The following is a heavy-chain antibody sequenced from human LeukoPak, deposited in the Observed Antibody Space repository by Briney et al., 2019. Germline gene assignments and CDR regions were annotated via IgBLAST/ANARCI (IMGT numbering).Heavy chain of an antibody. J-gene: IGHJ4*02. CDR2: IKQDGSEK. D-gene: IGHD3-10*01. CDR3: VRGAYYAAY. CDR1: GFTFSSYA. V-gene: IGHV3-7*01. Sequence: GGSLRLSCAASGFTFSSYAMSWVRQTPGKGLEWVANIKQDGSEKSYMGSVKGRFIIARDNVKNALYLQMNSLRVEDTGVYYCVRGAYYAAYWGQGTLVTVSS.